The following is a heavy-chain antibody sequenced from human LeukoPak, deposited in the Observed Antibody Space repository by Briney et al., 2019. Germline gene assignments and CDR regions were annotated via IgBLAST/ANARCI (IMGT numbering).Heavy chain of an antibody. Sequence: GASVKVSCKVSGYTFTGYYMHWVRQAPGQGLEWMGWINPNSGDTNYAQKFQGRVTMTKDTSISTAYMELNRLRSDDTAMYYCAREEYTYGFYYWGQGTLVTVSS. CDR1: GYTFTGYY. CDR3: AREEYTYGFYY. D-gene: IGHD5-18*01. J-gene: IGHJ4*02. CDR2: INPNSGDT. V-gene: IGHV1-2*02.